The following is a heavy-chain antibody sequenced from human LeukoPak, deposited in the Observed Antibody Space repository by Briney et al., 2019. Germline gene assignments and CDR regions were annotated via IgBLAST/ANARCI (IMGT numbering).Heavy chain of an antibody. Sequence: GGSLRLSCAASGFTFSDYYMSWIRQAPGKGLEWVSYISSSGSTIYYADSVKGRFTISRDNAKNSLYLQMNSLRAEDTAVYYCARPIYYDRPRGLDAFDIWGQGTMVTVSS. CDR2: ISSSGSTI. D-gene: IGHD3-22*01. CDR1: GFTFSDYY. CDR3: ARPIYYDRPRGLDAFDI. V-gene: IGHV3-11*04. J-gene: IGHJ3*02.